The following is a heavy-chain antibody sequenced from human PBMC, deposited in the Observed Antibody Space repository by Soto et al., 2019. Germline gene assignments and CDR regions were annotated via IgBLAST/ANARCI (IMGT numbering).Heavy chain of an antibody. CDR1: GFTFSSYG. J-gene: IGHJ4*02. Sequence: QVQVVESGGGVVQPGRSLTLSCAAAGFTFSSYGMHWVRQAPGKGLERVAVISYDGSNKYYADSVNGRFTISRDNSKNTVYLEMNSLRAEDTAVYYCAKSRTYYDFWSGYFDYWGQGTLVTVSS. D-gene: IGHD3-3*01. CDR2: ISYDGSNK. V-gene: IGHV3-30*18. CDR3: AKSRTYYDFWSGYFDY.